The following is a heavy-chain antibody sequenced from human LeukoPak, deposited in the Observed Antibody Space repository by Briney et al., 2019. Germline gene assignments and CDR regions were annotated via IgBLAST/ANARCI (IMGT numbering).Heavy chain of an antibody. J-gene: IGHJ3*02. V-gene: IGHV3-74*01. CDR1: GFTFSNYW. Sequence: PGGSLRLFCAASGFTFSNYWMHWVRRAPGKGLVWVSRITSDASSTSYADSVKGRFTISRDNSKNTLYLQMNSLRAEDTAVYYCAREMPTSGDAFDIRGRGTMVTVSS. CDR3: AREMPTSGDAFDI. D-gene: IGHD5-24*01. CDR2: ITSDASST.